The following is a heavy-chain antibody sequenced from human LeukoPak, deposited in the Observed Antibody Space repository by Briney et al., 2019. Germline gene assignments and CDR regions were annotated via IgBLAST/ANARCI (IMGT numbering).Heavy chain of an antibody. V-gene: IGHV3-48*02. J-gene: IGHJ4*02. CDR1: GFTFSNYS. CDR2: ISQSGSIV. Sequence: GGSLRLSCAASGFTFSNYSMNWVRQVPGKGLEWVSYISQSGSIVYHAESVKGRFTISRDDARASLQLQMNSLRDEDTAVYYCARGSVGSVAGTGDYWGQGTLVTVSS. CDR3: ARGSVGSVAGTGDY. D-gene: IGHD6-19*01.